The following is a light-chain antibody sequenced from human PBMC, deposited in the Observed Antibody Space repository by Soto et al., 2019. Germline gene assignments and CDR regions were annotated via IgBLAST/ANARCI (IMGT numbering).Light chain of an antibody. CDR2: DAS. J-gene: IGKJ1*01. V-gene: IGKV1-5*01. Sequence: DIQMTQSPSTLSASVGDRVTITCRASQSISDWLAWYQQKPGKAPKLLIYDASSLGSGVPSRFSGSGSGAEFTPTISSLQPDDFATYYCQQYNSYSGTFGQETKVEIK. CDR1: QSISDW. CDR3: QQYNSYSGT.